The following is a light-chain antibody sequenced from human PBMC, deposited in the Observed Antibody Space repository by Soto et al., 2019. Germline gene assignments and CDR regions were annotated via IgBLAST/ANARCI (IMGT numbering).Light chain of an antibody. J-gene: IGKJ5*01. V-gene: IGKV3-20*01. CDR1: QSVYSS. Sequence: ETVMTQSPATLSVSPGERATLSCSASQSVYSSLAWYQQKPGQAPRLLIYGASTRATGIPDRFSGSGSGTDFTLTISRLEPEDFAVYYCQQYGSSPPITFGQGTRLEIK. CDR2: GAS. CDR3: QQYGSSPPIT.